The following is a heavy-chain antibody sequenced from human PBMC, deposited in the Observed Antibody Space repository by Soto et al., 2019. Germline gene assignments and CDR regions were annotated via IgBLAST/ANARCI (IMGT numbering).Heavy chain of an antibody. CDR2: ISYDGSNK. Sequence: QVQLVESGGGVVQPGRSLRLSCTASGFTFSNYGMHWVRQAPGKGLEWMTVISYDGSNKYYADSVKGRFTISRDKSKNTLYLQMSSLRPEDTAVYYCAKDTNSGWGFEEWGQGTPVTVSS. CDR1: GFTFSNYG. CDR3: AKDTNSGWGFEE. D-gene: IGHD6-19*01. V-gene: IGHV3-30*18. J-gene: IGHJ4*02.